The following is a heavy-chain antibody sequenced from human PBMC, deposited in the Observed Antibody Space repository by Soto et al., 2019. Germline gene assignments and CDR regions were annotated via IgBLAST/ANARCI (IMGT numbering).Heavy chain of an antibody. Sequence: QVQLVQSGSELKKPGASVKVSCKASGYTFTNYAINWVRQAPGHGLEWMGRINTNTGNPTYAQGFTGRCVFSLDTSVSTAYLQISSLKAEDTAVYYCAREFHYYDSSGYYYYYGMDVWGQGTTVTVSS. CDR1: GYTFTNYA. CDR3: AREFHYYDSSGYYYYYGMDV. D-gene: IGHD3-22*01. V-gene: IGHV7-4-1*02. CDR2: INTNTGNP. J-gene: IGHJ6*02.